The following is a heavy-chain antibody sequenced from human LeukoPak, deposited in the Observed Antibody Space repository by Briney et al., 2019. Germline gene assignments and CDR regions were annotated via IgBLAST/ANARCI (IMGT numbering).Heavy chain of an antibody. D-gene: IGHD2-2*01. V-gene: IGHV4-4*07. J-gene: IGHJ3*02. Sequence: SETLSLTCTVSGGSISSYYWSWIRQPAGKGLEWIGRIYTSGSTNYNPSLKSRVTMSVDTSKNQFSLKLSSVTAADTAVYYCARLSGIVVVPAAHDAFDIWGQGTMVTVSS. CDR2: IYTSGST. CDR1: GGSISSYY. CDR3: ARLSGIVVVPAAHDAFDI.